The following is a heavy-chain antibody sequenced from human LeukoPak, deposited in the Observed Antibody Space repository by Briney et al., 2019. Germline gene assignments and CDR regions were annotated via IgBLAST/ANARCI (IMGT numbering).Heavy chain of an antibody. CDR1: GFTFSSYW. CDR2: IKDDGTEK. V-gene: IGHV3-7*03. J-gene: IGHJ4*02. D-gene: IGHD4-23*01. CDR3: AKDTVATHFHYFDY. Sequence: GGSLRLSCAASGFTFSSYWMTWVRQAPGKGLERVAQIKDDGTEKFYLDSLRGRFTISRDNSKNTLYLQMNSLRAEDTAVYYCAKDTVATHFHYFDYWGQGTLVTVSS.